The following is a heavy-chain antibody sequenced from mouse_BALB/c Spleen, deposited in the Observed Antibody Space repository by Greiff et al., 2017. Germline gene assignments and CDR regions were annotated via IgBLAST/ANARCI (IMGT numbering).Heavy chain of an antibody. CDR2: ISSGGST. CDR3: ARGRDGNYLAY. CDR1: GFTFSSYA. V-gene: IGHV5-6-5*01. J-gene: IGHJ3*01. Sequence: EVMLVESGGGLVKPGGSLKLSCAASGFTFSSYAMSWVRQTPEKRLEWVASISSGGSTYYPDSVKGRFTISRDNARNILYLQMSSLRSEDTAMYYCARGRDGNYLAYWGQGTLVTVSA. D-gene: IGHD2-1*01.